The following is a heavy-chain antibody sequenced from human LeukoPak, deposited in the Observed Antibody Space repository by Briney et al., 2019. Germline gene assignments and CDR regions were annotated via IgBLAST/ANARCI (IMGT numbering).Heavy chain of an antibody. Sequence: ASVEVSCKVSGYTLTELSMHWVRQAPGKGLEWMGGFDPEDGETVYAQKFQGRVTMTEDTSTDTAYMELSSLRSEDTAVYYCATDYHSSSWYALAYWGQGTLVTVSS. D-gene: IGHD6-13*01. J-gene: IGHJ4*02. CDR3: ATDYHSSSWYALAY. CDR1: GYTLTELS. V-gene: IGHV1-24*01. CDR2: FDPEDGET.